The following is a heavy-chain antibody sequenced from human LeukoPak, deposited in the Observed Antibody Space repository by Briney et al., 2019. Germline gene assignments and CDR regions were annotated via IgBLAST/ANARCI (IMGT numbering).Heavy chain of an antibody. CDR1: GYTFTSYY. J-gene: IGHJ6*03. CDR2: INPSGGST. CDR3: AGGHCSSTSCYTAGYYYYLDV. D-gene: IGHD2-2*02. Sequence: ASVKVSCKASGYTFTSYYMHWVRQAPGQGLEWMGIINPSGGSTSYAQKFQGRVTMTRGTSTSTVYMELSSLRSEDTAVYYCAGGHCSSTSCYTAGYYYYLDVWGKGTTVTVSS. V-gene: IGHV1-46*01.